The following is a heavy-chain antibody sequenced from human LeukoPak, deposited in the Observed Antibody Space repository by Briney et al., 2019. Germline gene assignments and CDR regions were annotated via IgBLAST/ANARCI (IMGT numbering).Heavy chain of an antibody. Sequence: GGSLRLSCAASGFTFSNYGMSWVRQAPGKGLEWVSGIRGGGPSTYYADSVKGRFIISRDNSKNTLYLQMNSLRAEDTAVYYCAKDLNDILTGVWGKGTTVTISS. J-gene: IGHJ6*04. CDR1: GFTFSNYG. D-gene: IGHD3-9*01. CDR3: AKDLNDILTGV. V-gene: IGHV3-23*01. CDR2: IRGGGPST.